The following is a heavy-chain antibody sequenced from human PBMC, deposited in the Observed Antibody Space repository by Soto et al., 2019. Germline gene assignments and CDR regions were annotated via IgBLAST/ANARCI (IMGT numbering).Heavy chain of an antibody. D-gene: IGHD1-26*01. CDR1: GGSISSSSYY. CDR3: ARLGGSYYGDNCWFDP. J-gene: IGHJ5*02. V-gene: IGHV4-39*01. Sequence: SETLSLTCTVSGGSISSSSYYWGWIRQTPGKGLEWIGSIYYSGSTYYNPSLKSRVTISVDTSKNQFSLKLSSVTAADTAVYYCARLGGSYYGDNCWFDPWGQGTLVTVSS. CDR2: IYYSGST.